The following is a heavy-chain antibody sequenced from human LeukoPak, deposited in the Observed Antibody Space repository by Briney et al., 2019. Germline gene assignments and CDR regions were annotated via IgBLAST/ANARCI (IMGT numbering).Heavy chain of an antibody. CDR2: IYPGDSDT. J-gene: IGHJ5*02. V-gene: IGHV5-51*01. CDR1: GYSFTSYW. CDR3: ARRGSYSSSWYGSDWFDP. D-gene: IGHD6-13*01. Sequence: GESLKISCKGSGYSFTSYWIGWVRQMPGKGLEWMGIIYPGDSDTRYSPSFQGQVTISADKSIGTAYLQWSSLKASDTAMYYCARRGSYSSSWYGSDWFDPWGQGTLVTVSS.